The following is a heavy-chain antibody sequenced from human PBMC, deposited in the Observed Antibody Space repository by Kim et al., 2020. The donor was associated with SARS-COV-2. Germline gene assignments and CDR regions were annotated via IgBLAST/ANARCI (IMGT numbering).Heavy chain of an antibody. CDR3: ARSDRTWIQKEGYFQH. D-gene: IGHD5-18*01. Sequence: SETLSLTCTVSGGSISSYYWSWIRQPPGKGLEWIGYIYYSGSTNYNPSLKSRVTISVDTSKNQFSLKLSSVTAADTAVYYCARSDRTWIQKEGYFQHWGQGTLVTVSS. CDR2: IYYSGST. CDR1: GGSISSYY. J-gene: IGHJ1*01. V-gene: IGHV4-59*01.